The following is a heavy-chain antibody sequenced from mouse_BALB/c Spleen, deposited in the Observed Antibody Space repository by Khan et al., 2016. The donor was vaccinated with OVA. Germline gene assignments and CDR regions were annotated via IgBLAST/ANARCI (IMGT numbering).Heavy chain of an antibody. CDR2: IRYDGDS. J-gene: IGHJ3*01. CDR3: ARGGTSGPAWFTY. CDR1: GYSITSGYF. V-gene: IGHV3-6*02. D-gene: IGHD3-1*01. Sequence: EVQLQESGPGLVKPSQSLSLTCSVTGYSITSGYFWNWIRQFPGNKLEWMGYIRYDGDSNYNPSLSNRISITRDTSKNRFFLKLNSVTPEDTATYSCARGGTSGPAWFTYWGQGTLVTVSA.